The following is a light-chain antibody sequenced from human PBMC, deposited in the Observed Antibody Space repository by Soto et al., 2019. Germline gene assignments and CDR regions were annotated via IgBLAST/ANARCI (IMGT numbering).Light chain of an antibody. Sequence: EIVIKRFPATLSVSPGQRATLSCRASQSISSSLAWYQQKPGQSPRLLIYGASIRATGIPARFSGSGSGTHFTLTISSLQSEDFGTYYCQQYNGWPGTFGQAPKVDI. V-gene: IGKV3-15*01. CDR3: QQYNGWPGT. CDR2: GAS. J-gene: IGKJ1*01. CDR1: QSISSS.